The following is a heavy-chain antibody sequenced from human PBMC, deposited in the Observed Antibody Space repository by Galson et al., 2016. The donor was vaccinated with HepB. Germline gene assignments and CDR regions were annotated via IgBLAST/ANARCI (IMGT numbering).Heavy chain of an antibody. CDR1: GYTFTSYW. Sequence: KVSCKASGYTFTSYWIGWVRQMPGKGLEWMGTIYPGDSDTRYSPSSQGQVTISADKSISAAYLQWNSLKASDTAIYYCARRSSDAFDIWGQGTMVTVSS. D-gene: IGHD3-10*01. J-gene: IGHJ3*02. CDR3: ARRSSDAFDI. CDR2: IYPGDSDT. V-gene: IGHV5-51*01.